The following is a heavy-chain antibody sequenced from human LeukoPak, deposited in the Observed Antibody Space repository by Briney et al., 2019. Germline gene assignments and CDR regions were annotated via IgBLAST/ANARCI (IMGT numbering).Heavy chain of an antibody. CDR2: IIPIFGTA. Sequence: ASVKVSCKASGGTFSSYAISWVRQAPGQGLEWMEGIIPIFGTANYAQKFQGRVTITTDESTSTAYMELSSLRSEDTAVYYCARDPVSSGYYYAPHWFDPWGQGTLVTVSS. CDR1: GGTFSSYA. D-gene: IGHD3-22*01. CDR3: ARDPVSSGYYYAPHWFDP. V-gene: IGHV1-69*05. J-gene: IGHJ5*02.